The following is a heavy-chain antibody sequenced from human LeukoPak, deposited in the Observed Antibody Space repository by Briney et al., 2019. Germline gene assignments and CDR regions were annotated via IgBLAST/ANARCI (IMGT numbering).Heavy chain of an antibody. D-gene: IGHD5-12*01. Sequence: SETLSLTCTVSGGSISSYYWSWIRQPPGKGLEWIGYIYYSGSTNYNPSLKSRVTISVDTSKNQFSLKLSSVTAADTAVYYCARSPGNLVATMPFDYWGQGTLVTVSS. CDR2: IYYSGST. V-gene: IGHV4-59*08. CDR1: GGSISSYY. CDR3: ARSPGNLVATMPFDY. J-gene: IGHJ4*02.